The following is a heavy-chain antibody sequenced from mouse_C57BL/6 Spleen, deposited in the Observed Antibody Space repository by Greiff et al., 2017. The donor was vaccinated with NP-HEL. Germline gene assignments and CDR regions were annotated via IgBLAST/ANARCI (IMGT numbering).Heavy chain of an antibody. V-gene: IGHV3-6*01. D-gene: IGHD2-5*01. CDR2: ISYDGSN. J-gene: IGHJ4*01. CDR3: AREGAYYSNYVYAMDY. Sequence: EVQLQQSGPGLVKPSQSLSLTCSVTGYSITSGYYWNWIRQFPGNKLEWMGYISYDGSNNYNPSHKNRITITRDTSKNQFFLKLNSVTTEDTATYYCAREGAYYSNYVYAMDYWGQGTSVTVSS. CDR1: GYSITSGYY.